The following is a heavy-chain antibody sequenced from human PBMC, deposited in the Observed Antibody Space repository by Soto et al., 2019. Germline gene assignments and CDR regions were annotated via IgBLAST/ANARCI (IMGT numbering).Heavy chain of an antibody. V-gene: IGHV5-51*01. J-gene: IGHJ4*02. CDR3: ARGGVSTRTFDY. Sequence: GESLKISCKGSGYNFAGYWIAWVRQMPGKGLELMGIIYPSDSDTRYRPSFQGQVTISADKSISSAYLQWSSLRASDTAMYYCARGGVSTRTFDYWGQGTPLTVPS. D-gene: IGHD3-3*01. CDR2: IYPSDSDT. CDR1: GYNFAGYW.